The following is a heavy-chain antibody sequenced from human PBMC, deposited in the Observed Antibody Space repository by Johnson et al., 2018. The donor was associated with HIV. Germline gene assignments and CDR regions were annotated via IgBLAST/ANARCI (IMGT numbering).Heavy chain of an antibody. CDR2: IRFDGNNK. D-gene: IGHD3-16*01. CDR1: EFTFSSYG. V-gene: IGHV3-30*02. CDR3: AKGGRFDAFDI. J-gene: IGHJ3*02. Sequence: VESGGGVVQPGVSLRLSCAASEFTFSSYGMHWVRQAPGKGLEWVTFIRFDGNNKYYADSVEGRFTISRDNSKNTLHLQMNSLRVEDTAVYYCAKGGRFDAFDIWGQGTMVTVSS.